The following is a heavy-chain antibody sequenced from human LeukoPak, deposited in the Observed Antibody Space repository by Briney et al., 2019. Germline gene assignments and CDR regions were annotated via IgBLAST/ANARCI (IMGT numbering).Heavy chain of an antibody. CDR1: GFILSNYR. J-gene: IGHJ4*02. CDR3: ARARLRGHFDR. V-gene: IGHV3-48*01. Sequence: PGGSLRLSCAASGFILSNYRMNWVRQAPGKGLEWVSYISSSGNSREYADSVKGRFTISRDNSKATLYLDINILAAEDTAIYYCARARLRGHFDRWGQGTLVIVSS. D-gene: IGHD4-17*01. CDR2: ISSSGNSR.